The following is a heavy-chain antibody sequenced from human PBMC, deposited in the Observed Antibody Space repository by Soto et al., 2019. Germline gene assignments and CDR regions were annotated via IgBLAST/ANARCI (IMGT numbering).Heavy chain of an antibody. V-gene: IGHV3-15*01. D-gene: IGHD3-22*01. CDR1: GFTFSNAW. J-gene: IGHJ4*02. Sequence: HLVESGGGLVKPGGSLRLSCAASGFTFSNAWMSWVRQAPGKGLEWVGRIKGEADGGTTDYAAPVKGRITISRDHSKDTLCLHMNSLNTEDTAVYYCTAGLSNGYYDFDYWGQGTPVTVSS. CDR3: TAGLSNGYYDFDY. CDR2: IKGEADGGTT.